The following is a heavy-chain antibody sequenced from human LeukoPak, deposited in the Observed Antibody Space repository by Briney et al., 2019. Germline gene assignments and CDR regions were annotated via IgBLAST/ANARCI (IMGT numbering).Heavy chain of an antibody. D-gene: IGHD1-1*01. CDR1: GYTFTGYY. CDR2: INPNSGGT. V-gene: IGHV1-2*02. Sequence: ASVKVSCKASGYTFTGYYMHWVRQAPGQGLEWMGWINPNSGGTNYAQKFQGRVTMTRDTSISTACMELSRLRSDDTAVYYCARGASDWNDSPNYYYGMDVWGQGTTVTVSS. J-gene: IGHJ6*02. CDR3: ARGASDWNDSPNYYYGMDV.